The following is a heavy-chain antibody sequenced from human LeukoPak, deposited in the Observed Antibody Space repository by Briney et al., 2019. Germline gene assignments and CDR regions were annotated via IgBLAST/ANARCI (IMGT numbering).Heavy chain of an antibody. V-gene: IGHV4-59*08. D-gene: IGHD2/OR15-2a*01. Sequence: MSSETLSLTCTVSGASVSSDYWRWIRQSPGKGLEWIGYIYHSGHTMSNPSLKSRVSLSLDTSNNQFSLKLSSVTAADTAVYYCARHPFQYPFDHWGQGTVVSVSS. J-gene: IGHJ5*02. CDR3: ARHPFQYPFDH. CDR1: GASVSSDY. CDR2: IYHSGHT.